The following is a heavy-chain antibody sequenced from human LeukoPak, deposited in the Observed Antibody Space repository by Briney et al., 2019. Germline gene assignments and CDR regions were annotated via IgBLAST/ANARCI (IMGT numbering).Heavy chain of an antibody. CDR3: ARDYGDYFRWFDP. CDR2: ISYSGST. Sequence: PSQTLSPTCTVSGDSISSGGYHWTWIRQHPGKGLERIGYISYSGSTYYNPSLKSRVNISMDTSKNQFSLSLTSVTAADTAVYYCARDYGDYFRWFDPWGQGTLVTVSS. V-gene: IGHV4-31*03. CDR1: GDSISSGGYH. D-gene: IGHD4-17*01. J-gene: IGHJ5*02.